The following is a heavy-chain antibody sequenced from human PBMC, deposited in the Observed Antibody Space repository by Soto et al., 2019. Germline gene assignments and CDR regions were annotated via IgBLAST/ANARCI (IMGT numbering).Heavy chain of an antibody. V-gene: IGHV3-30*03. CDR2: ISYDGSNK. Sequence: HPVGSLRLSCAASGFTFSSYGMHWVRQAPGKGLEWVAVISYDGSNKYYADSVKGRFTISRDNSKNTLYLQMNSLRAEDTAVYYCAIEPHYDFWSGYANYYYYGMDVWGQGTTVTVSS. CDR1: GFTFSSYG. CDR3: AIEPHYDFWSGYANYYYYGMDV. J-gene: IGHJ6*02. D-gene: IGHD3-3*01.